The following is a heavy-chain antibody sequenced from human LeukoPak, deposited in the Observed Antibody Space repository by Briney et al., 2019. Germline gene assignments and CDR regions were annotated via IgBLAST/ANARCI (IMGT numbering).Heavy chain of an antibody. J-gene: IGHJ4*02. V-gene: IGHV3-23*01. CDR2: ISGCGGST. CDR1: GFTFSSYV. D-gene: IGHD6-19*01. CDR3: AKDWNSNGWGPDY. Sequence: GGSLTLSCAVSGFTFSSYVMLGVRQAPGKGLEWVSAISGCGGSTYYADSVKARFTISRDNSKTTLYLQMNSLSAEDTAVYYCAKDWNSNGWGPDYWGQGTLVTVSS.